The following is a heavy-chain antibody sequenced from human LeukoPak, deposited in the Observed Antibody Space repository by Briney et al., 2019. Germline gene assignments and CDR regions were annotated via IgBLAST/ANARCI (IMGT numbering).Heavy chain of an antibody. CDR1: GFTFSSYG. Sequence: GRSLRLSCAASGFTFSSYGVHWVRQAPGKGLEWVAFLQYRGNNEYYADSVKGRFTISRDNSKNSLYLQMNSLRPEDTAVYFCARSRAPTADPDGFDIWGQGTLATVSS. J-gene: IGHJ3*02. D-gene: IGHD1-14*01. V-gene: IGHV3-30*03. CDR2: LQYRGNNE. CDR3: ARSRAPTADPDGFDI.